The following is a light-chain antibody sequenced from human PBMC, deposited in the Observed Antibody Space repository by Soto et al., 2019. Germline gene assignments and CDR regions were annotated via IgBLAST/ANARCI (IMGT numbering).Light chain of an antibody. J-gene: IGLJ2*01. CDR1: SSDVGSNNL. CDR2: EAP. Sequence: QSALTQPASVSGSPGQSITISCTGISSDVGSNNLFSWYQQHPGKPPKVMIYEAPKRPSGVFNRFSGSRPGNTASLTISGLQAEDEAHYYCSSYAGSSTHVVFGGGTKLTVL. CDR3: SSYAGSSTHVV. V-gene: IGLV2-23*01.